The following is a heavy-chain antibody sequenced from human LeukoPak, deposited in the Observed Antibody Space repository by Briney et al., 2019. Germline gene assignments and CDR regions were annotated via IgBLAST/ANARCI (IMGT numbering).Heavy chain of an antibody. Sequence: PGGSLRLSCAASGFTFSSYAVSWVRQAPGVGLEWVSTISGRGGSTFCADSVKGRFTISRDNSKNTLYLQMNSLRADDTAVYYCAKGYYDILTDYFHNWFNPWGQGTLAIVSS. D-gene: IGHD3-9*01. CDR2: ISGRGGST. J-gene: IGHJ5*02. CDR1: GFTFSSYA. V-gene: IGHV3-23*01. CDR3: AKGYYDILTDYFHNWFNP.